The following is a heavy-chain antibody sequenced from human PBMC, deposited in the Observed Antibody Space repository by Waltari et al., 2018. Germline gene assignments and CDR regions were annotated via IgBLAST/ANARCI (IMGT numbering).Heavy chain of an antibody. D-gene: IGHD2-15*01. Sequence: QVQLQESGPGLVKPSQTLSLTSTVPGGSISSASYSRSWIRQPAGKGLEWIGRIDTSGSTNYNPSLKSRVTISVDTSKNQFSLKLSSVTAADTAVYYCARGVVVAPNAFDIWGQGTMVTVSS. J-gene: IGHJ3*02. CDR2: IDTSGST. CDR3: ARGVVVAPNAFDI. CDR1: GGSISSASYS. V-gene: IGHV4-61*02.